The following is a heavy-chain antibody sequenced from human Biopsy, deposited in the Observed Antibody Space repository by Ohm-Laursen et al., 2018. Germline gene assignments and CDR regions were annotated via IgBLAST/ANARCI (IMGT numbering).Heavy chain of an antibody. J-gene: IGHJ4*02. D-gene: IGHD3-22*01. V-gene: IGHV3-9*01. CDR1: GFRFDGHA. CDR2: INWNSGSI. Sequence: SSLRLSCAASGFRFDGHAMHWVRHAPGKGLEWVSGINWNSGSIRYADSVKGRFTISRDNAKNSLYLQMNSLRAEDTAFYYCVRDKFSDNSGAKLDYWGQGALVTVSS. CDR3: VRDKFSDNSGAKLDY.